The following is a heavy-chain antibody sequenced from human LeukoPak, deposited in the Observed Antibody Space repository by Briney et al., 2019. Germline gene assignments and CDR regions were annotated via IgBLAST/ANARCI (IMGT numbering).Heavy chain of an antibody. CDR2: IYHSGST. J-gene: IGHJ3*01. CDR3: ARHVSLDIVVVPAAISV. V-gene: IGHV4-38-2*02. D-gene: IGHD2-2*01. Sequence: PSETLSLTCTVSGYSISSGYYWGWIRQPPGKGLEWIGSIYHSGSTYYNPSLKSRVTISVDTSKNQFSLKLSSVTAADTAVYYCARHVSLDIVVVPAAISVWGQGTMVTVSS. CDR1: GYSISSGYY.